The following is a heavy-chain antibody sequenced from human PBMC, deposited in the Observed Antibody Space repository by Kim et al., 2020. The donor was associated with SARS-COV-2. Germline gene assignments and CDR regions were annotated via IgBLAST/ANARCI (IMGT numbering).Heavy chain of an antibody. CDR1: GYTFTSYG. D-gene: IGHD1-26*01. J-gene: IGHJ6*02. V-gene: IGHV1-18*04. Sequence: ASVKVSCKASGYTFTSYGISWVRQAPGQGLEWMGWISAYNGNTNYAQKLQGRVTMTTDTSTSTAYMELRSLRSDDTAVYYCARGPTPKGSPFESGIVGATNYYYYGMDVWGQGTTVTVSS. CDR3: ARGPTPKGSPFESGIVGATNYYYYGMDV. CDR2: ISAYNGNT.